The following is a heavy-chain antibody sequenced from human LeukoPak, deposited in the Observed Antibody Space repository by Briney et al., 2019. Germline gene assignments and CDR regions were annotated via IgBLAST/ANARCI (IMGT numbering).Heavy chain of an antibody. CDR3: ARGTDYYDSSFMDV. CDR1: GFTFSSYE. CDR2: ISSSGSTI. D-gene: IGHD3-22*01. V-gene: IGHV3-48*03. J-gene: IGHJ6*02. Sequence: GGSLRLSCAASGFTFSSYEMTWVRQAPGKGLEWVSYISSSGSTIYYADSVKGRFTISRDNAKNSLYLQMNSLRAEDTAVYYCARGTDYYDSSFMDVWGQGTTVTVSS.